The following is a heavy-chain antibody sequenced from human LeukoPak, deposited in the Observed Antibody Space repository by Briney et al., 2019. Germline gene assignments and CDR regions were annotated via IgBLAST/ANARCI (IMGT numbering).Heavy chain of an antibody. CDR1: GGSISSGDYY. J-gene: IGHJ5*02. V-gene: IGHV4-30-4*01. Sequence: SETLSLTCTVSGGSISSGDYYWRWIRQPPGRGLERIAYIYYSGSTYYNPSLKSRVTISVDTSKNQFSLKLSSVTAADTAVYYCARNYYDIFTGDNWFDPWGQGTLVTVSS. CDR2: IYYSGST. D-gene: IGHD3-9*01. CDR3: ARNYYDIFTGDNWFDP.